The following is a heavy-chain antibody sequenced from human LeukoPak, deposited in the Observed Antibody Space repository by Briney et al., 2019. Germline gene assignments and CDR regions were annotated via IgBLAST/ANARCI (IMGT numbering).Heavy chain of an antibody. J-gene: IGHJ4*02. D-gene: IGHD3-22*01. CDR3: AGPYDSSGYYYLGK. CDR2: ISAYNGNT. Sequence: ASVKVSCKASGYTFTSYGISWVRQAPGQGLEWMGRISAYNGNTNYAQKLQGRVTMTTDTSTSTAYMELRSLRSDDTAVYYCAGPYDSSGYYYLGKWGQGTLVTVSS. V-gene: IGHV1-18*01. CDR1: GYTFTSYG.